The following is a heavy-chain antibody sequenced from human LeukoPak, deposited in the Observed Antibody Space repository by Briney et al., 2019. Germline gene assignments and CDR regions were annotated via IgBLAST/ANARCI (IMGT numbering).Heavy chain of an antibody. CDR2: MNPNSGNT. V-gene: IGHV1-8*03. CDR3: ARSCGGDCYYAIDP. D-gene: IGHD2-21*01. Sequence: ASVKVSCKASGGTFTSYGINWVRQATGQGLEWMGWMNPNSGNTGYAQKFQGRVTITRNTSISTAYMELSSLRSEDTAVYYCARSCGGDCYYAIDPWGQGTLVTVSS. CDR1: GGTFTSYG. J-gene: IGHJ5*02.